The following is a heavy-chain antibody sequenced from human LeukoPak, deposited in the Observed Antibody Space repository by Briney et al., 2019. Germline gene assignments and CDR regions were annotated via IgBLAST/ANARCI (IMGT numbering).Heavy chain of an antibody. Sequence: SETLSLTCTVSGGSIGGHYWSWIRQPPGKGLEWIGYNYYSGSTDYNPSLKSRVTISIDTSKNQFPLQLSSVSVADTAVYYCARSILHSGGSCCWYFFDYWGQGTLVTVSS. CDR3: ARSILHSGGSCCWYFFDY. D-gene: IGHD2-15*01. J-gene: IGHJ4*02. CDR2: NYYSGST. CDR1: GGSIGGHY. V-gene: IGHV4-59*11.